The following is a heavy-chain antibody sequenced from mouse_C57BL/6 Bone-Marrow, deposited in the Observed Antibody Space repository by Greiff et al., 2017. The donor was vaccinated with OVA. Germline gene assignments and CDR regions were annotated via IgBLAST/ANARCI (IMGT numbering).Heavy chain of an antibody. J-gene: IGHJ3*01. CDR1: GYTFTSYT. Sequence: VQLVESGAELARPGASVKMSCKASGYTFTSYTMHWVKQRPGQGLEWIGYINPSSGYTKYNQKFKDKATLTADKSSSTAYMQLSSLTSEDSAVYYCARSADYDSAWFAYWGQGTLVTVSA. V-gene: IGHV1-4*01. CDR3: ARSADYDSAWFAY. CDR2: INPSSGYT. D-gene: IGHD2-4*01.